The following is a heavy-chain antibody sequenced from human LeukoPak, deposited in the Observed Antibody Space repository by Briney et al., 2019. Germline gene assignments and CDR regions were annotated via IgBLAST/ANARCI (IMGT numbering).Heavy chain of an antibody. J-gene: IGHJ4*02. CDR1: GFTFSNYW. V-gene: IGHV3-7*04. D-gene: IGHD6-13*01. CDR3: ARVIAAAWYYFDY. Sequence: PGGSLRLSCAASGFTFSNYWMSWVRQAPGKGLEWVANIKQHGSEKYYVDSVRGRFTISRDDAKNSLYLQMNSLRAEDTAVYYCARVIAAAWYYFDYWGQGTLVTVSS. CDR2: IKQHGSEK.